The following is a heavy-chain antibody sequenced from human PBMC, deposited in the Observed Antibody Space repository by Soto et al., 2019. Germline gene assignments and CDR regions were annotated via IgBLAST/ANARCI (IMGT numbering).Heavy chain of an antibody. CDR2: MWYDGSNK. Sequence: SLRLSCVASGFTFSSYGMHWVRQAPGKGLERVAVMWYDGSNKYCADSVKGRFTTSRDNTKKTLYVQINSVRGEDTAVYYCAGEGTRDYYYDSFNDSGGKGPLVTAPQ. D-gene: IGHD3-22*01. CDR3: AGEGTRDYYYDSFNDS. V-gene: IGHV3-33*01. J-gene: IGHJ4*02. CDR1: GFTFSSYG.